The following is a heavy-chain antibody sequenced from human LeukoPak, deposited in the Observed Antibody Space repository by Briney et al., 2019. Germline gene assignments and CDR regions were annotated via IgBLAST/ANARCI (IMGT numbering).Heavy chain of an antibody. CDR2: MWYGETNK. D-gene: IGHD2-15*01. CDR1: GFTFRSSA. CDR3: ARDAGVGSGIDG. J-gene: IGHJ4*02. V-gene: IGHV3-33*08. Sequence: GGSLGLSCAASGFTFRSSAMHWVRQAPGKGLEWVAVMWYGETNKYYADSVKGRFTISRDNSKNTLYLQMNSLRAEDTAVYYCARDAGVGSGIDGWGQGTLVTVSS.